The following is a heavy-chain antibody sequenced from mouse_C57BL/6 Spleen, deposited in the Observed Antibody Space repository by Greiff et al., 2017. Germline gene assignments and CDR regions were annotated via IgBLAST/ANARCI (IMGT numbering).Heavy chain of an antibody. D-gene: IGHD1-1*01. V-gene: IGHV1-59*01. J-gene: IGHJ3*01. CDR2: IDPSDSYT. CDR1: GYTFTSYW. Sequence: QVQLQQPGAELVRPGTSVKLSCKASGYTFTSYWMHWVKQRPGQGLEWIGVIDPSDSYTNYNQKFKGKATLTVDTSSSTAYMQLSSLTSEDSAVYYCARWYYGSSSWFAYWGQGTLVTVSA. CDR3: ARWYYGSSSWFAY.